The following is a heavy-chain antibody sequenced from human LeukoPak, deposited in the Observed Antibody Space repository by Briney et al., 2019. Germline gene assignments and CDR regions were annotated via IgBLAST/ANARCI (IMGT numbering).Heavy chain of an antibody. D-gene: IGHD3-16*01. CDR3: VRDTSGGARLGY. V-gene: IGHV1-2*02. CDR2: VDPDSGGT. Sequence: ASVKVSCKASGYTFTGYYIHWVRQPPGQGLEWMGWVDPDSGGTNCAQKFQGRVTMTRDTSVNTAYMELSRLTSDDTAVYFCVRDTSGGARLGYWGQGTLVTVSS. CDR1: GYTFTGYY. J-gene: IGHJ4*02.